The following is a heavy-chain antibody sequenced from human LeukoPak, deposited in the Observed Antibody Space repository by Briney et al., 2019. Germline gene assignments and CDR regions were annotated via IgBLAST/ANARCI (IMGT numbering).Heavy chain of an antibody. CDR1: GFTFSSYA. J-gene: IGHJ4*02. CDR2: ISYDGSNK. V-gene: IGHV3-30-3*01. CDR3: ARDRTTAPDY. D-gene: IGHD1-7*01. Sequence: GGSLRLSCAASGFTFSSYAMHWVRQAPGKGLEWVAVISYDGSNKYYADSVKGRFTISRDNSKNTLYLQMNSLRAEDTAVYYCARDRTTAPDYWGQGTLVTVSS.